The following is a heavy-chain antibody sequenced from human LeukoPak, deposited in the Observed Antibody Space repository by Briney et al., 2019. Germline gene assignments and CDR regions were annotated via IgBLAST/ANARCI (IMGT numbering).Heavy chain of an antibody. CDR2: IKQDGSEK. D-gene: IGHD3-3*01. J-gene: IGHJ6*03. Sequence: GGSLRLSCAASGFTFSSYWMSWVRQAPGKGLEWVANIKQDGSEKYYVDSVKGRFTISRDNAKNSLYLQMNSLRAEDTAVYYCAREGGMTYYDFWSGYYMDGCGKGTTVTVSS. V-gene: IGHV3-7*01. CDR1: GFTFSSYW. CDR3: AREGGMTYYDFWSGYYMDG.